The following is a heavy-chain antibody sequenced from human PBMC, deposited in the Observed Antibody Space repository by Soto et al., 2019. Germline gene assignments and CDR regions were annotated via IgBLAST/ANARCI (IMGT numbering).Heavy chain of an antibody. Sequence: EVQLVESGGGLVQPGGSLRLSCAASGFTFSSYAMHWVRQAPGKGLEYVSAISSNGGSTYYANSVKGRFTISRDNSKNTLYLQMGSLRAEDMAVYYCARVNRAREIVPAAMNYYYYMDVWGKGTTVTVSS. J-gene: IGHJ6*03. V-gene: IGHV3-64*01. CDR2: ISSNGGST. CDR1: GFTFSSYA. D-gene: IGHD2-2*01. CDR3: ARVNRAREIVPAAMNYYYYMDV.